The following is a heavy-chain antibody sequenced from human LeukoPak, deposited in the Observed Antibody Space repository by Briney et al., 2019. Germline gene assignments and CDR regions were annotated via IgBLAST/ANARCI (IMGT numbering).Heavy chain of an antibody. D-gene: IGHD3-10*01. CDR3: ARLDKFGEYFDY. V-gene: IGHV4-39*01. CDR2: IYYSG. J-gene: IGHJ4*02. Sequence: KPSETLSLTCTVSGGSISSSSYYWGWIRQPPGKGLEWIGSIYYSGKSRVTISVDTSKNQFSLKLSSVTAADTAVYFCARLDKFGEYFDYWGQGTLVTVSS. CDR1: GGSISSSSYY.